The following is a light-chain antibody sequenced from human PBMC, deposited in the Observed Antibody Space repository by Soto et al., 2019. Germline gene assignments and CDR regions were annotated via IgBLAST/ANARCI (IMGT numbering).Light chain of an antibody. Sequence: ELVLTQSPGTLSLSPGERATLSCRASQSVSNNYLAWYQQKPGQAPRILIYGASNRTTGFPDRLSGSGSGTDLTVTISRVEPEDFAVYYCQEYSSSGTFGQGNKVAIE. J-gene: IGKJ1*01. V-gene: IGKV3-20*01. CDR1: QSVSNNY. CDR3: QEYSSSGT. CDR2: GAS.